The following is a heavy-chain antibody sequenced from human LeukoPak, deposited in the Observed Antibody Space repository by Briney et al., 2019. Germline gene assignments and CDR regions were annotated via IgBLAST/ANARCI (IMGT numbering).Heavy chain of an antibody. V-gene: IGHV4-39*01. Sequence: SETLSLTCTVSGVSISGVGYYWGWIRQPPGKGLEWIGSIAYGRSTYYNPSLKSRVFISVDMSKNQVSLKLSSVTAADTALYYCAGYYYDSSGYFGCGQGTLVTVS. D-gene: IGHD3-22*01. CDR3: AGYYYDSSGYFG. J-gene: IGHJ4*02. CDR2: IAYGRST. CDR1: GVSISGVGYY.